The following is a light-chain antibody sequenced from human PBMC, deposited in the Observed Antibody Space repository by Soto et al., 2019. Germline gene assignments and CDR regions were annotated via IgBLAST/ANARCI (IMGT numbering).Light chain of an antibody. J-gene: IGKJ1*01. Sequence: EIVLTQSPGTLSFSPGERATLSCRASHTISSSYLAWYQQKPGQAPRLLIYDASNRATGIPARFSGSGSGPDFTLTISSLQPEDFATYYCQQSYSSPPTFGQGTKV. CDR2: DAS. CDR1: HTISSSY. CDR3: QQSYSSPPT. V-gene: IGKV3D-20*02.